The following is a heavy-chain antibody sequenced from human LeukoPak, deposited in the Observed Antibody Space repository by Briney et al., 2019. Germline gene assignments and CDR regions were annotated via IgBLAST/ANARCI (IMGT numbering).Heavy chain of an antibody. D-gene: IGHD3-10*01. CDR2: IYYSGST. CDR3: ARLYYYGSGSYRLFDY. V-gene: IGHV4-59*01. Sequence: SETLSLTCTLSVGSISSYYSSCIRHPPGERLEWIGYIYYSGSTTYNPPLKSRVPLSVDTSKIQFSLKLGSVTAADTAVYYCARLYYYGSGSYRLFDYWGQGTLVTVSS. J-gene: IGHJ4*02. CDR1: VGSISSYY.